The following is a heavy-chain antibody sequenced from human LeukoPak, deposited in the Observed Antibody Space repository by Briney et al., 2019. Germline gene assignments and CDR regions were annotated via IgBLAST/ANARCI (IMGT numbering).Heavy chain of an antibody. J-gene: IGHJ5*02. CDR2: IYYSGST. CDR1: GGSISSSSYY. CDR3: ARGRRFLEWSYPTRNNWFDP. D-gene: IGHD3-3*01. Sequence: PSEALSLTCTVSGGSISSSSYYWGWIRQPPGKGLEWIGSIYYSGSTYYNPSLKSRVTISVDTSKNQFSLKLSSVTAADTAVYYCARGRRFLEWSYPTRNNWFDPWGQGTLVTVSS. V-gene: IGHV4-39*01.